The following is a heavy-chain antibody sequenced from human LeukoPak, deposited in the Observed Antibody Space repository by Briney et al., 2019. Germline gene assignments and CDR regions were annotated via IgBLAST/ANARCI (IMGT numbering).Heavy chain of an antibody. D-gene: IGHD6-13*01. CDR3: AKDLRSSSSRGFFDY. Sequence: GGSLRLSCAASGFTVSSSYMSWVRQAPGKGLEWVSVIYGGGSTYYADSVKGRFTISRDTSYNTVNLDMNSLRGEDTAMYYCAKDLRSSSSRGFFDYWGQGTLVTVSS. V-gene: IGHV3-53*01. CDR1: GFTVSSSY. J-gene: IGHJ4*02. CDR2: IYGGGST.